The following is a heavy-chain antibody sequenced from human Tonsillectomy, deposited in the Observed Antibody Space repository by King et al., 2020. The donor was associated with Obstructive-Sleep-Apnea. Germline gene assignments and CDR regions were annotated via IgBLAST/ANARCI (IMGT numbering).Heavy chain of an antibody. J-gene: IGHJ5*02. CDR3: ARGSGAAAVNWFDP. V-gene: IGHV4-34*01. CDR1: GGSFSDYY. D-gene: IGHD6-13*01. Sequence: VQLQQWGAGLLKPSETLSLTCAVFGGSFSDYYWSWIRQPPGKGLEWIGEINHSGSTNYNPSLKGRVAVSADTSKNQFSLKLSSVTAADTAVYYCARGSGAAAVNWFDPWGQGTLVTVSS. CDR2: INHSGST.